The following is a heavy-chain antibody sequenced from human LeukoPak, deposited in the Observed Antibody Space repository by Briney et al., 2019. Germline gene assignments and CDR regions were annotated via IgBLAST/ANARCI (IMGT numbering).Heavy chain of an antibody. CDR3: ASVRGRSWFDP. J-gene: IGHJ5*02. D-gene: IGHD1-14*01. CDR1: GGSISSYY. Sequence: SETLSLTCTVSGGSISSYYWSWIRQPPGKGLEWIGYIYYSGSTNYNPSLKSRVTISVDTSKNQFSLKLSSVTAADTAVYYCASVRGRSWFDPWGQGTLVTVSS. V-gene: IGHV4-59*12. CDR2: IYYSGST.